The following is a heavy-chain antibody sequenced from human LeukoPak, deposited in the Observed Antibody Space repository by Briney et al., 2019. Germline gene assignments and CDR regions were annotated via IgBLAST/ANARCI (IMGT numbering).Heavy chain of an antibody. CDR3: ARVALVVTREYAFDI. Sequence: SGGSLRLSCAASGFIFDDHGMHWVRQAPGKGLEWVSGISWSSGIIGYADSVKGRFTISRDNAKNSLDLQMESLRAEDTAVYYCARVALVVTREYAFDIWGQGTMVTVSS. CDR1: GFIFDDHG. J-gene: IGHJ3*02. D-gene: IGHD3-22*01. V-gene: IGHV3-9*01. CDR2: ISWSSGII.